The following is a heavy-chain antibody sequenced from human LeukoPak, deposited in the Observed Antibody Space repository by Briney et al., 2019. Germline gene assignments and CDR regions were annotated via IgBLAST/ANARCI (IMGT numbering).Heavy chain of an antibody. CDR3: ARVQSGLYDY. CDR2: IYYSGST. Sequence: PSETLSLTCTVSGGSISSYYWSWIRQPPGEGLEWIGYIYYSGSTNYNPSLKSRVTISVDTSKNQFSLKLSSVTAADTAVYYCARVQSGLYDYWGQGTLVTVSS. J-gene: IGHJ4*02. V-gene: IGHV4-59*01. CDR1: GGSISSYY. D-gene: IGHD3/OR15-3a*01.